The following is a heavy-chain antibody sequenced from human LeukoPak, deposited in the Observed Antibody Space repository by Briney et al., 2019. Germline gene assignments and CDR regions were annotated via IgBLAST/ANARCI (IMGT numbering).Heavy chain of an antibody. CDR1: GFTFSSYW. CDR3: ARDNSNPRDYYYYGMDV. J-gene: IGHJ6*02. CDR2: IKQDGSEK. V-gene: IGHV3-7*01. D-gene: IGHD4-11*01. Sequence: GGSLRLSCAASGFTFSSYWMSWVRQAPGKGLEWVANIKQDGSEKYYVDSVKGRFTISRDNAKNSLYLQMNSLRAEDTAAYYCARDNSNPRDYYYYGMDVWGQGTTVTVSS.